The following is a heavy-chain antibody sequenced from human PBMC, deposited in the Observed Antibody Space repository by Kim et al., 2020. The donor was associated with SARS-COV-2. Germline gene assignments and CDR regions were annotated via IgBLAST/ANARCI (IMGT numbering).Heavy chain of an antibody. CDR3: AKEASGSYSDY. Sequence: GGSLRLSCAASGFTFSSYGMHWVRQAPGKGLEWVAVIWYDGSNKYYADSVKGRFTISRDNSKNTLYLQMNSLRAEDTAVYYCAKEASGSYSDYWGQGTLVTVSS. D-gene: IGHD1-26*01. V-gene: IGHV3-33*06. CDR1: GFTFSSYG. CDR2: IWYDGSNK. J-gene: IGHJ4*02.